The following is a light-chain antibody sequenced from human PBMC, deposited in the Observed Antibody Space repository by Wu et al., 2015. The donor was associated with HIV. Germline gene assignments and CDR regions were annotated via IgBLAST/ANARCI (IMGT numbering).Light chain of an antibody. CDR3: QQYSIWPPSGT. Sequence: EIVMTQSPVTLSVSPGESATLSCRASQNINNNLAWYQQKPGQAPRLLIYGASTRATGIPARFSGSGSGTEFTLTISSLRSEDFAVYYCQQYSIWPPSGTFGPGTKVDI. CDR1: QNINNN. V-gene: IGKV3-15*01. J-gene: IGKJ3*01. CDR2: GAS.